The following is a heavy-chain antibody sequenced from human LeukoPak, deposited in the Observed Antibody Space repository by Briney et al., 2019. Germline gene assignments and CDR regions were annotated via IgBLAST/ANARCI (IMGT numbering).Heavy chain of an antibody. J-gene: IGHJ5*02. CDR1: GGSIGSSSYY. CDR3: ARHSSSSGASNWFDP. CDR2: IYYSGST. V-gene: IGHV4-39*01. D-gene: IGHD6-6*01. Sequence: SETLSLTCTVSGGSIGSSSYYWGWIRQPPGKWLEWIGSIYYSGSTYYIPSLKSRVTISVDTSKNQFSLKLSSVTAADTAVYYCARHSSSSGASNWFDPWGQGTLVTVSS.